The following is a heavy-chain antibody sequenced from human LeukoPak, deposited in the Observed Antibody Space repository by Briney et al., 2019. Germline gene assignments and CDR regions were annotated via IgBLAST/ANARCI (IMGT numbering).Heavy chain of an antibody. CDR2: IIPILGIA. J-gene: IGHJ4*02. D-gene: IGHD2-21*02. CDR1: GGTFSSYT. CDR3: ARARSCGGDCYSDDY. Sequence: ASVKVSCKASGGTFSSYTISWMRQAPGQGLDWMGRIIPILGIANYAQKFQGRVTITADKSTSTAYMELSSLRSEDTAVYYCARARSCGGDCYSDDYWGQGTLVTVSS. V-gene: IGHV1-69*02.